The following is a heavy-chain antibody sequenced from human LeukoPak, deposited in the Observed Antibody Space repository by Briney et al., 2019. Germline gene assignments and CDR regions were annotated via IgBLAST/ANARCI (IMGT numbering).Heavy chain of an antibody. J-gene: IGHJ6*02. CDR1: GFTFSSYA. CDR2: ISYDGSNK. Sequence: GRSLRLSCAASGFTFSSYAMPWVRQAPGKGLEWVAVISYDGSNKYYADSVKGRFTISRDNSKNTLYLQMNSLRAEDTAVYYCARDQRGYSYGFSYYYYGMDVWGQGTTVTVSS. CDR3: ARDQRGYSYGFSYYYYGMDV. V-gene: IGHV3-30*04. D-gene: IGHD5-18*01.